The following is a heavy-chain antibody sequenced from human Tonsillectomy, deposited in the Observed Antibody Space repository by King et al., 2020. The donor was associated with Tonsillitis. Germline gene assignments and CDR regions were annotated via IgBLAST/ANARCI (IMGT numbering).Heavy chain of an antibody. CDR2: IILYGSTA. D-gene: IGHD6-6*01. CDR3: AREKSGVQLALDS. V-gene: IGHV3-74*01. J-gene: IGHJ4*02. CDR1: GLPFSDYW. Sequence: VQLVESGGGLVQPGGSLRLACSASGLPFSDYWLHLFRQVPGKGLVWVSRIILYGSTADYADSVKGRFTISRDKAKSTLYLQMNSLRAEDTAMYYCAREKSGVQLALDSWGQGTLVTVSS.